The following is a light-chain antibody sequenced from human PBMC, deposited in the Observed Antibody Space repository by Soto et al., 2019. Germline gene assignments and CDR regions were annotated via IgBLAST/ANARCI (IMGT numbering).Light chain of an antibody. CDR1: QSVSSSY. Sequence: EIVLTQSPGTLSLSPGERATLSCRASQSVSSSYLAWYQQKPGQAPRLLIYGASSRATGIPDRFSGSGSGTDFALTISSLQSEDFAVYYCQQYKNWPWTFGRGTKVDIK. CDR3: QQYKNWPWT. V-gene: IGKV3-20*01. J-gene: IGKJ1*01. CDR2: GAS.